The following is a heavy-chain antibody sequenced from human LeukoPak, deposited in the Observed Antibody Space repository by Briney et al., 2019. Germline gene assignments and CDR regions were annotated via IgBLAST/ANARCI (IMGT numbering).Heavy chain of an antibody. J-gene: IGHJ4*02. Sequence: SETLSLTCAVSGGSISSGGYSWSWIRQPPGKGLEWIGYIYHSGSTYYNPSLKSRVTISVDRSKNQFSLKLSSVTAADTAVHYCARGYDFWSGYPFDYWGQGTLVTVSS. CDR1: GGSISSGGYS. CDR2: IYHSGST. CDR3: ARGYDFWSGYPFDY. V-gene: IGHV4-30-2*01. D-gene: IGHD3-3*01.